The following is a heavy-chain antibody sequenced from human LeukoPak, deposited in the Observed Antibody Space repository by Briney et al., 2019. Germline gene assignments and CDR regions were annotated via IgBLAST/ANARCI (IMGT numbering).Heavy chain of an antibody. Sequence: GASVKVSCKASGYTFTSYYMHWVRQAPGQGLEWMGIINPSGGSTSYAQKFQGRVTITRNTSISTAYMELSSLRSEDTAVYYCARGLTYYDFWSGQVPDAFDIWGQGTMVTVSS. CDR1: GYTFTSYY. CDR3: ARGLTYYDFWSGQVPDAFDI. D-gene: IGHD3-3*01. V-gene: IGHV1-46*01. CDR2: INPSGGST. J-gene: IGHJ3*02.